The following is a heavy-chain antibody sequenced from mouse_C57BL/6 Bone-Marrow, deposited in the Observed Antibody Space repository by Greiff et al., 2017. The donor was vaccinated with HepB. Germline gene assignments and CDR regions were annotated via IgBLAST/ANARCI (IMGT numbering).Heavy chain of an antibody. V-gene: IGHV1-55*01. CDR3: ARDDGYFLYYFDY. CDR2: IYPGSGST. J-gene: IGHJ2*01. Sequence: RPGHGLEWIGDIYPGSGSTNYNEKFKSKATLTVDTSSSTAYMQLSSLTSEDSAVYYCARDDGYFLYYFDYWGQGTTLTVSS. D-gene: IGHD2-3*01.